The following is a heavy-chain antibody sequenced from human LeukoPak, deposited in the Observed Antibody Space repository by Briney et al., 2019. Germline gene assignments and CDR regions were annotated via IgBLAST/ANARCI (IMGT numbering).Heavy chain of an antibody. CDR1: GYTLTELS. D-gene: IGHD3-3*01. V-gene: IGHV1-24*01. CDR3: ATYDFWSGHLNA. CDR2: FDPEDGET. Sequence: ASVKVSCKVSGYTLTELSMHWVRQAPGKGLEWRGGFDPEDGETIYAQKFQGRVTVTEDTSTDTAYMELSSLRSEDTAVYYCATYDFWSGHLNAGGQGTLVTVSS. J-gene: IGHJ4*02.